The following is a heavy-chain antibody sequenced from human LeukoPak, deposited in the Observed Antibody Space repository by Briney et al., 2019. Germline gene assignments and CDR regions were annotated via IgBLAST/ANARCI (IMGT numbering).Heavy chain of an antibody. CDR1: GYTFTRYW. Sequence: GESLKISCKGSGYTFTRYWIGWVRQMPGKGLEWMGIIYPGDSDTRYSSSFQGQVTISVDKSLSTAYLRWSSLKASDTALYYCARHVMPYYYNGGYYFDYWGQGTLVTVSS. CDR2: IYPGDSDT. CDR3: ARHVMPYYYNGGYYFDY. J-gene: IGHJ4*02. D-gene: IGHD3-10*01. V-gene: IGHV5-51*01.